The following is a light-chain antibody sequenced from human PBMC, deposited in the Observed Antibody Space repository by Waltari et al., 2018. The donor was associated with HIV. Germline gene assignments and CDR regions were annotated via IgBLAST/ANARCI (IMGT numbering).Light chain of an antibody. CDR3: CSYAGTYTWV. Sequence: QSALTQPRSVSGSPGQSVTIPCTGTSSAVGGSTYVSWYQQHPTKAPKPTIYDVSKRPSGVPDRFSGSKSGNTASLTISGLQAEDEADYYCCSYAGTYTWVFGGGTKLTVL. J-gene: IGLJ3*02. CDR1: SSAVGGSTY. V-gene: IGLV2-11*01. CDR2: DVS.